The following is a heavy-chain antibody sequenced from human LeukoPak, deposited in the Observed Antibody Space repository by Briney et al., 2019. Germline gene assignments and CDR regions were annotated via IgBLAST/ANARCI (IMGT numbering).Heavy chain of an antibody. J-gene: IGHJ1*01. CDR1: GGSFSGYY. V-gene: IGHV4-34*01. CDR3: ARDVSGDGPGYFQH. D-gene: IGHD4-17*01. Sequence: TSETLSLTCAVYGGSFSGYYWSWIRQPPGKGLEWIGEINHSGSTNYNPSLKSRVTISVDTSKNQFSLKLSSVTAADTAVYYCARDVSGDGPGYFQHWGQGTLVTVSS. CDR2: INHSGST.